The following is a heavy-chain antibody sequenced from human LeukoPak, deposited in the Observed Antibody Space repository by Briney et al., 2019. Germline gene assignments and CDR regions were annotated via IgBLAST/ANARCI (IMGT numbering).Heavy chain of an antibody. Sequence: GESLKICCKGSGYSFAPYWIGWVRQMPGKGLEWMGIIYPDDSDTRYSPSFQGQVTISADKSISTAYLRWNSLKASDTAMYYCARFRNGFDIWGQGTMVTVSS. CDR3: ARFRNGFDI. CDR2: IYPDDSDT. CDR1: GYSFAPYW. J-gene: IGHJ3*02. V-gene: IGHV5-51*01.